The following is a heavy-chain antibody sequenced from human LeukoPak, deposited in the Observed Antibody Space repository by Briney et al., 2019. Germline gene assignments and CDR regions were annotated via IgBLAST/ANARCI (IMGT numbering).Heavy chain of an antibody. D-gene: IGHD7-27*01. CDR1: GFTFSSYW. J-gene: IGHJ4*02. CDR2: IKQDGNEK. Sequence: GGSLRLSCATSGFTFSSYWMTWVRQAPGKGLEWVANIKQDGNEKYYVDSVKGRFTISRDNAKNSLYLQMNSLRAEDTAVYHCARPLGKGQDYWGQGTLVTVSS. CDR3: ARPLGKGQDY. V-gene: IGHV3-7*03.